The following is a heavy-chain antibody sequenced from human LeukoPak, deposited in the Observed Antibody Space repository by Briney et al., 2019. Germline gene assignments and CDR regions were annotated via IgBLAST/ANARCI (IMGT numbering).Heavy chain of an antibody. V-gene: IGHV3-74*01. D-gene: IGHD5-24*01. CDR2: INEGGSVT. CDR3: SRDLRGRDDY. Sequence: GGSLRLSCAASGFTFSNYWMHWDRQAPGKGLVWVSRINEGGSVTDYADSVKGRFTISRDNAKNTLYLEMNSLRAEDTAVYYCSRDLRGRDDYWGQGTLVSVSS. J-gene: IGHJ4*02. CDR1: GFTFSNYW.